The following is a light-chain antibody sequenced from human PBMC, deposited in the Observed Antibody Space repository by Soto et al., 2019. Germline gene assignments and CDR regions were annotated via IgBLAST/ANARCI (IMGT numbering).Light chain of an antibody. CDR1: QSISIW. Sequence: DIQMTQSPSTLSVSVGDRVTITCRASQSISIWLAWYQQKPGKAPRLLIYKASSLESGVPSRFSGSGSGTEFTLTISSLQPDDFATYYCQQYNTYPYTFGQGTRLEIK. CDR3: QQYNTYPYT. V-gene: IGKV1-5*03. CDR2: KAS. J-gene: IGKJ5*01.